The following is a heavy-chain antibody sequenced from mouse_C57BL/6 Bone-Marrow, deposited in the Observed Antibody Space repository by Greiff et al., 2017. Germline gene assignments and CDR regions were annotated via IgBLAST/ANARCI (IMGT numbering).Heavy chain of an antibody. J-gene: IGHJ4*01. CDR1: GFNIKDDY. CDR3: TYITTVAYYAMDY. D-gene: IGHD1-1*01. Sequence: VQLQQSGAELVRPGASVKLSCTASGFNIKDDYMHWVKQRPEQGLEWIGWIDPENGDTEYASKFQGKATITADTSSNTAYLQHSNLTAEDTAVYDCTYITTVAYYAMDYWGQGTSVTVSS. CDR2: IDPENGDT. V-gene: IGHV14-4*01.